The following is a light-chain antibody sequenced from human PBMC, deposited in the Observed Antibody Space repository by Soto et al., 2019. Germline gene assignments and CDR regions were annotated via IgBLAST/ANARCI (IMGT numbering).Light chain of an antibody. J-gene: IGLJ1*01. V-gene: IGLV2-14*01. CDR3: SSSTNSSTPFV. CDR1: SSDVGGYNF. CDR2: EVS. Sequence: LTQPASVSGSPGQSITISCTGTSSDVGGYNFVSWYQHHPGKAPKLMIYEVSNRPSRISNRFSGSMSGNTASLTIPGLQAEDEADYYCSSSTNSSTPFVFGTGTKVTVL.